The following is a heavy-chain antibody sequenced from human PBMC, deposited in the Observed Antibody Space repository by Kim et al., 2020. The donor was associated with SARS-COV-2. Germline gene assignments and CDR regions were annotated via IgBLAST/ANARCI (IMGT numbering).Heavy chain of an antibody. D-gene: IGHD4-17*01. V-gene: IGHV5-10-1*01. Sequence: GESLKISCKGSGYSFTSYWISWVRQMPGKGLEWMGRIDPSDSYTNYSPSFQGHVTISADKSISTAYLQWSSLKASDTAMYYCARVEVATVTTLQEPPFDYWGQGTLVTVSS. CDR2: IDPSDSYT. CDR1: GYSFTSYW. J-gene: IGHJ4*02. CDR3: ARVEVATVTTLQEPPFDY.